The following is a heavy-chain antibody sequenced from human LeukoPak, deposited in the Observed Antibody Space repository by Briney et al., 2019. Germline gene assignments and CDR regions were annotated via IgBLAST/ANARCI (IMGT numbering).Heavy chain of an antibody. J-gene: IGHJ3*02. Sequence: ASVKVSCKVSGYTLTELSMHWVRQAPRKGLEWVGGFDPEDGETIYAQKFQGRVTMTADTSTDTAYMELSSLRSEDTAVYYCASPNYYGSGSYYPAVAFDIWGQGTMVTVSS. CDR2: FDPEDGET. CDR1: GYTLTELS. V-gene: IGHV1-24*01. CDR3: ASPNYYGSGSYYPAVAFDI. D-gene: IGHD3-10*01.